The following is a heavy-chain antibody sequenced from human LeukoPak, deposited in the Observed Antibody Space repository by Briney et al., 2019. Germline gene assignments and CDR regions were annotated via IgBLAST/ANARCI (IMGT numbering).Heavy chain of an antibody. J-gene: IGHJ4*02. V-gene: IGHV3-23*01. D-gene: IGHD2-2*01. CDR1: GFTFSSYA. CDR3: AKALLSSYYFDY. Sequence: GGSLRLSCAASGFTFSSYAMSWVRQAPGKGLEWVSAISGSGGSTYYADSVKGRFTISRDNSGNTLYLQMNSLRAEDTAVYYCAKALLSSYYFDYWGQGTLVTVSS. CDR2: ISGSGGST.